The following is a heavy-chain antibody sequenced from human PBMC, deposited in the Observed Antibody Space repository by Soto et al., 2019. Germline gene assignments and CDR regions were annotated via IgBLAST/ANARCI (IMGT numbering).Heavy chain of an antibody. CDR2: IYSSGST. CDR3: VRGTDRDTVDACHRYFDA. CDR1: GGSLNRDSYY. D-gene: IGHD3-16*02. J-gene: IGHJ4*02. V-gene: IGHV4-30-4*01. Sequence: QVRLQESGPGLVKPSQTLSLTCTVSGGSLNRDSYYWGWIRQPPGKGLEWIGYIYSSGSTYSNPSLKRPVAMSVDTSQNHFSLTLTSVTAADTAVYFCVRGTDRDTVDACHRYFDAWGQGIPGAGSS.